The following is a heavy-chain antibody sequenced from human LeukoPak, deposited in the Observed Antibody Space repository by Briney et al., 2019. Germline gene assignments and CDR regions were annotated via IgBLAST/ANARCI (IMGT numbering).Heavy chain of an antibody. D-gene: IGHD2-15*01. J-gene: IGHJ4*02. V-gene: IGHV1-8*01. CDR2: MNPNSGNT. CDR3: ARARRGGKRYCSGGSCYPTAYYFDY. CDR1: GYTFTSYD. Sequence: ASVKVSCKASGYTFTSYDINWVRQATGQGLEWMGWMNPNSGNTGYAQKFQGRVTMTRNTSISTAYMELSSLRSEDTAVYYCARARRGGKRYCSGGSCYPTAYYFDYWGQGTLVTVSP.